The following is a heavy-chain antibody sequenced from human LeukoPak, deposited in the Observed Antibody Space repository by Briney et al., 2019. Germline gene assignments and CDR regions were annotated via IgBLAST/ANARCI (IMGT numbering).Heavy chain of an antibody. J-gene: IGHJ4*02. V-gene: IGHV3-7*01. CDR3: AREGRGGNY. Sequence: PGGSLRLSCAASGFTFSDYYMSWIRQAPGKGLEWVANIKQDGSEKYYVDSVKGRFTISRDNAKNSLYLQMNSLRAGDTAVYYCAREGRGGNYWGQGTLVTVSS. CDR1: GFTFSDYY. CDR2: IKQDGSEK.